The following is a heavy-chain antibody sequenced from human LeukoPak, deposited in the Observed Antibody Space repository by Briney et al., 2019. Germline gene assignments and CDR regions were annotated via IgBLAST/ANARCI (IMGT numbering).Heavy chain of an antibody. CDR2: IASGFQT. D-gene: IGHD5-18*01. CDR1: GFTLGSHD. CDR3: VREARGYHYTYFDY. V-gene: IGHV3-13*01. J-gene: IGHJ4*02. Sequence: PGGSLRLSCTASGFTLGSHDMHWVRQTTGEGLEWVAAIASGFQTFYAGSVKGRFTVSREDAKNSPYLQMNSLRAGDTAVYYCVREARGYHYTYFDYWGQGSLVTVSS.